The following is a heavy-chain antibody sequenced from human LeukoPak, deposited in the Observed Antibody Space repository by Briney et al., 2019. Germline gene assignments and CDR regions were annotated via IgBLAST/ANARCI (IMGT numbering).Heavy chain of an antibody. J-gene: IGHJ4*02. V-gene: IGHV3-21*01. D-gene: IGHD3-16*01. CDR1: KFTFRNYG. CDR2: ISSRSAFV. Sequence: GGSLRLSCTASKFTFRNYGMSWVRQAPGKGLQWVSSISSRSAFVYYADSVRGRFTISRDNTNNSLYLQMNSLRAEDTAVYYCARDSSLYQTSFTFFDYWGQGTLVTVSS. CDR3: ARDSSLYQTSFTFFDY.